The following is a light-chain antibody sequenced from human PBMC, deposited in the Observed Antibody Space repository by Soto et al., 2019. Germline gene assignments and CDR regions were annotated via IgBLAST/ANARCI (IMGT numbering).Light chain of an antibody. CDR3: MQGTHWPTT. J-gene: IGKJ5*01. V-gene: IGKV2-30*01. CDR2: KVS. Sequence: DVVMTQSPLSLPVTLGQPASISCRSNQSLVNSDGIAYFSWFQQRPGRSPRRLIYKVSNRDSGVPARFSGSGSGTDFALKISRVEAEDVGVYYCMQGTHWPTTFGQGTRLEIK. CDR1: QSLVNSDGIAY.